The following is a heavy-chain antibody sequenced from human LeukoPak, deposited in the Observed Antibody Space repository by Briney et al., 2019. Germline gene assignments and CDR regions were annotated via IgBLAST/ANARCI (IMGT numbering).Heavy chain of an antibody. D-gene: IGHD6-6*01. CDR3: AREGSMTARPFVSIDY. J-gene: IGHJ4*02. Sequence: PSDTLSLTCTVSGGSISTYYWSWIRQPAGKGLEWIGRIHTSGNTDSNPSLKSRVTTSLDTSKNQFSLKPPSATAAFTPVYLFAREGSMTARPFVSIDYWGQGTLVTISS. V-gene: IGHV4-4*07. CDR1: GGSISTYY. CDR2: IHTSGNT.